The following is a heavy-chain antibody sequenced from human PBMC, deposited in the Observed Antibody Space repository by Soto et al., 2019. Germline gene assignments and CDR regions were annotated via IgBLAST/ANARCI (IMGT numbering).Heavy chain of an antibody. CDR2: IIPILGIA. J-gene: IGHJ5*02. V-gene: IGHV1-69*02. CDR3: ASQRGYDILTGYYPNWFDP. Sequence: QVQLVQSGAEVKKPGSSVKVSCKASGGTFSSYTISWVRQAPGQGLEWMGRIIPILGIANYAQKFQGRVTITADKSTSTAYMERSSLRSEDTAVYYCASQRGYDILTGYYPNWFDPWGQGTLVTVSS. D-gene: IGHD3-9*01. CDR1: GGTFSSYT.